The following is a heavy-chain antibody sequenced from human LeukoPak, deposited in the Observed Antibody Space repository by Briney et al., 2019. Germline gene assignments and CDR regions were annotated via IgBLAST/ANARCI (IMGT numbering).Heavy chain of an antibody. D-gene: IGHD3-10*01. J-gene: IGHJ4*02. CDR1: GGSFSGYY. V-gene: IGHV4-34*01. Sequence: PSETLSLTCAVYGGSFSGYYWSWIRQPPGKGLEWIGEINHSGSTNYNPSLKSRVTISVDTSKNQFSLKLSSVTAADTAVYHCATDMVRGANDYWGQGTLVTVSS. CDR2: INHSGST. CDR3: ATDMVRGANDY.